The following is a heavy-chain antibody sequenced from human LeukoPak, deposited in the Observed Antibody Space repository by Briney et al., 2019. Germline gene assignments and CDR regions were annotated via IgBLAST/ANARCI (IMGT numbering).Heavy chain of an antibody. CDR3: ARDRVGATTSWFDP. Sequence: SETLSLTCAVSGGSISSSNWWSWVRQPPGKGLEWIGEIYHSGSTNYNPSLKSRVTISVDKSKNQISLKLSSVTAADTAVYYCARDRVGATTSWFDPWGQGTLVTVSS. CDR2: IYHSGST. D-gene: IGHD1-26*01. J-gene: IGHJ5*02. V-gene: IGHV4-4*02. CDR1: GGSISSSNW.